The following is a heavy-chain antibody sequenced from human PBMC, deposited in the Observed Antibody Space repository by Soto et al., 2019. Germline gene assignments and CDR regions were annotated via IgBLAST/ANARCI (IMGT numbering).Heavy chain of an antibody. CDR3: ARHRIRSQLVPHAPTYGMDV. J-gene: IGHJ6*02. V-gene: IGHV5-10-1*01. D-gene: IGHD6-6*01. Sequence: LGESLKISCKGSGYSFTSYWISWVRQMPGKGLEWMGRIDPSDSYTNYSPSFQGHVTISADKSISTAYLQWSSLKASDTAMYYCARHRIRSQLVPHAPTYGMDVWGQGTTVTVSS. CDR2: IDPSDSYT. CDR1: GYSFTSYW.